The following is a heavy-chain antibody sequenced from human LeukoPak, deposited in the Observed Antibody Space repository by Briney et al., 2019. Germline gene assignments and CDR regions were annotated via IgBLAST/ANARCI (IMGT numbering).Heavy chain of an antibody. D-gene: IGHD3-9*01. CDR1: GFTVSSNF. J-gene: IGHJ4*02. V-gene: IGHV3-30-3*01. Sequence: AGGSLRLSCAASGFTVSSNFINWVRQAPGKGLEWVAVISYDGSNKYYADSVKGRFTISRDNAKNSLYLQMNSLRAEDTAVYYCARGTQDYYDILTGYYPLDYWGQGTLVTVSS. CDR3: ARGTQDYYDILTGYYPLDY. CDR2: ISYDGSNK.